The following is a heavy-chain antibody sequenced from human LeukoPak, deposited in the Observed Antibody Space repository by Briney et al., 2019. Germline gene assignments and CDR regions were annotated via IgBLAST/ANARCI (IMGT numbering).Heavy chain of an antibody. Sequence: SETLSLTCTVSGGSISSSSYYWGWIPQPPGKGLEWIGSSYYSGSTYYNPSLKRRVTISVDTSKNQFSLKLRSVTAADTAVYYCARRSSLVVADYWGQGTLVTVSS. CDR3: ARRSSLVVADY. CDR1: GGSISSSSYY. J-gene: IGHJ4*02. V-gene: IGHV4-39*01. D-gene: IGHD2-15*01. CDR2: SYYSGST.